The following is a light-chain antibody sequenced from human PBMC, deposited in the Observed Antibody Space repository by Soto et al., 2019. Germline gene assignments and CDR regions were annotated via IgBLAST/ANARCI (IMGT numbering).Light chain of an antibody. CDR1: HDVSRN. CDR3: QQYNSMLS. V-gene: IGKV1-33*01. J-gene: IGKJ4*01. Sequence: DIQMTQSPSSLSASEGDRVTITCQSSHDVSRNLNWFQQKPGEAPQLLIYDASNLERGVPSRFSSSGSGTDFTLTISSLQPEDVATYFCQQYNSMLSFGGGTELEIK. CDR2: DAS.